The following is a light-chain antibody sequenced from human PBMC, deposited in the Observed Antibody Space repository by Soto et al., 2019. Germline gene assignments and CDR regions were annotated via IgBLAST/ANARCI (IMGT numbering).Light chain of an antibody. J-gene: IGKJ3*01. CDR1: QSVRTS. V-gene: IGKV3-15*01. Sequence: IGFTQSPGTLSLSPGERATLSWWASQSVRTSVAWYQQKPGQAPRLLIYGAYTRATGITASFIGNGSGTEFPITASSLQPEDFAVYYCQQYNNWPFTFGPGTKVEIK. CDR2: GAY. CDR3: QQYNNWPFT.